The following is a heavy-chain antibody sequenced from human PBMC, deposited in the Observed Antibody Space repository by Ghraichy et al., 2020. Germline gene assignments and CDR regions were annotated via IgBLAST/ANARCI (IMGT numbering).Heavy chain of an antibody. CDR2: IYYSGST. CDR3: ARHYYYDSSGYYYLLSGWFDP. V-gene: IGHV4-39*01. Sequence: SETLSLTCTVSGGSISSSSYYWGWIRQPPGKGLEWIGSIYYSGSTYYNPSLKSRVTISVDTSKNQFSLKLSSVTAADTAVYYCARHYYYDSSGYYYLLSGWFDPWGQGTLVTVSS. D-gene: IGHD3-22*01. J-gene: IGHJ5*02. CDR1: GGSISSSSYY.